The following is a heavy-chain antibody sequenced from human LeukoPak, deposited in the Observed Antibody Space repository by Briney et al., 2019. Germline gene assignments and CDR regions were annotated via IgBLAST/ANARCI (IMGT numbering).Heavy chain of an antibody. CDR2: INHSGST. CDR3: ARDSNYLVDY. V-gene: IGHV4-34*01. D-gene: IGHD4-11*01. CDR1: GGSFSGYY. J-gene: IGHJ4*02. Sequence: SETLSLTCAVYGGSFSGYYWSWIRQPPGKGLEWIGEINHSGSTNYNPSLKSRVTISVDTSKNQFSLKLSSVTAADTAVYYCARDSNYLVDYWGQGTLVTVSS.